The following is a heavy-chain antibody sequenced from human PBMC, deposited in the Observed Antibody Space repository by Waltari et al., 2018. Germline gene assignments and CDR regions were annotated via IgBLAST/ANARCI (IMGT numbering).Heavy chain of an antibody. D-gene: IGHD2-2*01. CDR2: VYPADSQT. CDR3: ARHIGSPGYAEF. V-gene: IGHV5-51*01. J-gene: IGHJ1*01. CDR1: RYSFSNHW. Sequence: VQLVQSGADVKKPGESLKIPWNASRYSFSNHWIGWVRQVPRKGFEGMGIVYPADSQTRISPSFLGKVTISADKSINTVYLQWRSLRPSDTAIYYCARHIGSPGYAEFGGLGTQVTVSS.